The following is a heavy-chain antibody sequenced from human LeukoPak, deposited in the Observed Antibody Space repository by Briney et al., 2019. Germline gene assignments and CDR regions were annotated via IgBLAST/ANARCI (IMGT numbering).Heavy chain of an antibody. D-gene: IGHD3-10*01. CDR1: GGSISSGGYY. J-gene: IGHJ4*02. CDR2: IYYSGST. CDR3: ARGHYYGSGSYYNAFDY. Sequence: SQTLSLTCTVSGGSISSGGYYWSWIRQHPGKGLEWIGYIYYSGSTYYNPSLKSRITISVDTSKNQFSLKLSSVTAADTAVYYCARGHYYGSGSYYNAFDYWGQGTLVTVSS. V-gene: IGHV4-31*03.